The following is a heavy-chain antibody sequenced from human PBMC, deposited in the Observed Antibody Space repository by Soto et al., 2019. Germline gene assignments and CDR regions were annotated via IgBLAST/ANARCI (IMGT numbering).Heavy chain of an antibody. Sequence: SVKVSCKASGGTFSSYTISWVRQAPGQGFEWMGRIIPILGIANYAQKFQGRVTITADKSTSTAYMELSSLRSEDTAVYYCAREVAATLGWFDPWGQGTLVTVSS. J-gene: IGHJ5*02. V-gene: IGHV1-69*04. CDR3: AREVAATLGWFDP. CDR2: IIPILGIA. D-gene: IGHD2-15*01. CDR1: GGTFSSYT.